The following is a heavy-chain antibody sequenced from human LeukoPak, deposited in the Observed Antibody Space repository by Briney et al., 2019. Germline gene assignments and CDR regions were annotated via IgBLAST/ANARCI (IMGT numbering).Heavy chain of an antibody. CDR1: GYSISSGYY. D-gene: IGHD6-19*01. CDR3: ARVDTSGWHYFDD. V-gene: IGHV4-4*07. J-gene: IGHJ4*02. Sequence: SETLSLTCTVSGYSISSGYYWSWIRQPAGKGLEWIGHIYTSASTNYNPSLRSRVTMSLDTSKNQFSLELNSVTAADTAAYYCARVDTSGWHYFDDWGQGTLVTVSS. CDR2: IYTSAST.